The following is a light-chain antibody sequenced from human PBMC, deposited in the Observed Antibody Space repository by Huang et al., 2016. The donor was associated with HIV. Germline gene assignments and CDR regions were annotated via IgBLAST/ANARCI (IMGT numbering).Light chain of an antibody. CDR2: AAS. CDR1: QNIAIY. V-gene: IGKV1-39*01. Sequence: DIQMTQSPSSLSASVGDRVTITCRASQNIAIYLNWYQQKPGEAPELLIYAASNLQSGVPSRFSGGGSGTDFTLTISSLQPEDFISYFCQQGYNTPYTFGQGTKLEIK. J-gene: IGKJ2*01. CDR3: QQGYNTPYT.